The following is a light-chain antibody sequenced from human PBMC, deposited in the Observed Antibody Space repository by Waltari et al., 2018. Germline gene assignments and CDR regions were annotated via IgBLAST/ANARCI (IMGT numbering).Light chain of an antibody. CDR2: SHN. V-gene: IGLV1-44*01. CDR1: SSHIGSNT. CDR3: AAWDDSLNVVV. J-gene: IGLJ2*01. Sequence: QSVLTQPPSASGTPGQRVTISCSGSSSHIGSNTVNWYQQLPGTAPKLLIYSHNQRPSGVSDLFSGSKSGTSASLAISGLQSEDEADYYCAAWDDSLNVVVFGGGTKLTVL.